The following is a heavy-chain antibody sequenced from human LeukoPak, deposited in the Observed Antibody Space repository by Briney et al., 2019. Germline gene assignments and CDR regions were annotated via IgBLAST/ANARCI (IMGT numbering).Heavy chain of an antibody. Sequence: SETLSLTCTVSGGSISSYYWSWIRQPPGKGLEWIGYIYYSGSTNYNPSLKSRVTISVDTSKNQFSLKLSSVTAADTAVYYCARDRKLSSGTEERYFDYWGQGTLVTVSS. D-gene: IGHD6-13*01. CDR1: GGSISSYY. J-gene: IGHJ4*02. CDR2: IYYSGST. CDR3: ARDRKLSSGTEERYFDY. V-gene: IGHV4-59*01.